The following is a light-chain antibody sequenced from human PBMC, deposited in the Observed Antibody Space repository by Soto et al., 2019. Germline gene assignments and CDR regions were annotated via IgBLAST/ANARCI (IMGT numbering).Light chain of an antibody. CDR3: SSYVGSNNFV. CDR1: SSDIANYKY. V-gene: IGLV2-8*01. J-gene: IGLJ1*01. CDR2: EAT. Sequence: QSVLTQPPSASGSPGQSVTISCTGTSSDIANYKYVSWYQQHPGKAPKLIIYEATERPSGVPDRFSGSKSGNTASLTVSGLQAEDEALYYCSSYVGSNNFVFGTGTKVTVL.